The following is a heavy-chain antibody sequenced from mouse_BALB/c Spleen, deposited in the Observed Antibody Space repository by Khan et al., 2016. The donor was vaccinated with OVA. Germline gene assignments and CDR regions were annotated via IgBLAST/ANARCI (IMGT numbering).Heavy chain of an antibody. D-gene: IGHD1-1*01. V-gene: IGHV2-6-7*01. CDR3: ARDCPHYYGSPYWYFDV. CDR1: GFSLTGYG. J-gene: IGHJ1*01. Sequence: QVQLKESGPGLVAPSQSLSITCTVSGFSLTGYGVNWVRQPPGKGLEWLGMIWGDGNTDYNSALKSRLSINKDNSKSQVFLKMNSLQTDDTARYYCARDCPHYYGSPYWYFDVWGAGTTVTVSS. CDR2: IWGDGNT.